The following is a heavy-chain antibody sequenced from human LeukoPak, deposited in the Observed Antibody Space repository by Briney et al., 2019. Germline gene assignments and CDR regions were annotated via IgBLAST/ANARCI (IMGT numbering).Heavy chain of an antibody. CDR1: GYTFTSYD. CDR3: VRWRGYCSGGSCYFDY. CDR2: MNPNSGNT. V-gene: IGHV1-8*03. J-gene: IGHJ4*02. Sequence: SSVKVSCKAAGYTFTSYDINWVRQAPGQGLEWMGWMNPNSGNTGYAQKVQGRVTITRNTSISTAYMELSSLRSEDTDVYYCVRWRGYCSGGSCYFDYWGQGTLVTVSS. D-gene: IGHD2-15*01.